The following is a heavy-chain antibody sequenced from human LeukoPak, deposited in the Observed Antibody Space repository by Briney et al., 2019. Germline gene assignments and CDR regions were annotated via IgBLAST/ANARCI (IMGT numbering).Heavy chain of an antibody. D-gene: IGHD3-10*01. V-gene: IGHV3-23*01. J-gene: IGHJ6*04. CDR3: AKASAGSGRALYYYGMDV. Sequence: GGSLRLSCAASGFPLSSYAMTWVRQAPGKGLEWVSAISGSGGSTYYADSVRGRFTISRDNSKNTLYLQMNSLRAEDTAVYYCAKASAGSGRALYYYGMDVWGKGTTVTVSS. CDR2: ISGSGGST. CDR1: GFPLSSYA.